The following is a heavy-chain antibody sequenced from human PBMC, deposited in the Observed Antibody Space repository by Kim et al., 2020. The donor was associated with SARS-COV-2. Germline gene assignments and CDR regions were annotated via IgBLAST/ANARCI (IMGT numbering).Heavy chain of an antibody. Sequence: GGSLRLSCAASGFTFDDYPMYWVRQTPGKGLEWVSRISWNSVIIAYADSVKGRFTVSRDNAKNSLYLQMTSLRTDDTAFYYCAKGDYNKYDALDYWGQGTLVTVPS. V-gene: IGHV3-9*01. CDR3: AKGDYNKYDALDY. D-gene: IGHD4-4*01. J-gene: IGHJ4*02. CDR1: GFTFDDYP. CDR2: ISWNSVII.